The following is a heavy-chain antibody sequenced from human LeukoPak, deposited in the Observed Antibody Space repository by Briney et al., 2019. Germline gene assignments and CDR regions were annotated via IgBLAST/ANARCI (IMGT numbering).Heavy chain of an antibody. CDR1: GFSFSRYS. J-gene: IGHJ4*02. D-gene: IGHD6-13*01. CDR2: ISRDSNYI. Sequence: GGSLRLSCATSGFSFSRYSMNWVRQAPGKGLEWVSSISRDSNYIYYADSVKGRFTISRDNAKNSLYLQMKSLRVEDTAVYYCARAYSSSWYVARNWGQGTLVTVSS. V-gene: IGHV3-21*01. CDR3: ARAYSSSWYVARN.